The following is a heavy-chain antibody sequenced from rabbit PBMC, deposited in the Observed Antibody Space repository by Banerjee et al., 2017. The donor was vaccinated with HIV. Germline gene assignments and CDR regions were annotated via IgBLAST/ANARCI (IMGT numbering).Heavy chain of an antibody. V-gene: IGHV1S45*01. CDR3: AKDGGSDYDWAMDL. Sequence: QEQLEESGGDLVKPGASLTLTCTASGFSFSNRYHMCWVRQAPGKGLEWIACIYAGSSGSTYYASWVNGRFTITRSTSLNTVTLKMTSLTAADTATYFCAKDGGSDYDWAMDLRGQGTLVTVS. CDR2: IYAGSSGST. CDR1: GFSFSNRYH. J-gene: IGHJ6*01. D-gene: IGHD8-1*01.